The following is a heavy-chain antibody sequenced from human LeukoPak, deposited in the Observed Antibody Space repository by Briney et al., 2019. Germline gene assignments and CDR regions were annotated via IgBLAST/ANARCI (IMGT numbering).Heavy chain of an antibody. Sequence: SETLSLTCTVSGGSISSGSYYWSWIRQPAGKGLEWIGRIYTSGSTNYNPSLKSRVTISVDTSKNQFSLKLSSVTAADTAVYYCARDSGYDSDFDYWGQGTLVTVSS. CDR3: ARDSGYDSDFDY. V-gene: IGHV4-61*02. D-gene: IGHD5-12*01. J-gene: IGHJ4*02. CDR1: GGSISSGSYY. CDR2: IYTSGST.